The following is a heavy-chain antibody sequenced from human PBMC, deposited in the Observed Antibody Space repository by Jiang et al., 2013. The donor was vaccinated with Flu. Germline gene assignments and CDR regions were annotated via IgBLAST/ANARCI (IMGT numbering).Heavy chain of an antibody. CDR1: GGSISSDTYY. CDR3: ARVGRLSGGMDV. CDR2: IYSSGST. Sequence: GPGLVKPSQTLSLTCTVSGGSISSDTYYWSWIRQPAGKGLEWIGRIYSSGSTNYNSSLKSRVTISVDTSMNQFSLKLSSVTATDTAVYYCARVGRLSGGMDVWGQGTTV. J-gene: IGHJ6*02. V-gene: IGHV4-61*02. D-gene: IGHD7-27*01.